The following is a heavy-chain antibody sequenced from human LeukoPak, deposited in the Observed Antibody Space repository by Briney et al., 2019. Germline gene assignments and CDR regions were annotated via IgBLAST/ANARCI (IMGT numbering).Heavy chain of an antibody. D-gene: IGHD3-10*01. CDR2: IIPIFGTA. J-gene: IGHJ4*02. Sequence: SVKVSCKASGGTFSSYAISWVRQAPGQGLEWMGGIIPIFGTANYAQKFQGRVTITADESTSTAYIELSSLRSEDTAVYYCARGRQWYGELYFDYWGQGTLVTVSS. CDR1: GGTFSSYA. V-gene: IGHV1-69*13. CDR3: ARGRQWYGELYFDY.